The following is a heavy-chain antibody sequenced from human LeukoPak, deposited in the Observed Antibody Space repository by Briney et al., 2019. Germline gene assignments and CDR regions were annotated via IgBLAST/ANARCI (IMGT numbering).Heavy chain of an antibody. D-gene: IGHD3-16*01. J-gene: IGHJ4*02. CDR1: GGTFSSYT. Sequence: SVKVSCKASGGTFSSYTLSWVRQAPGQGLEWMGRIIPILGIANYAQKFQGRVTITADKSTSTGHMELSSLRSEDTAVYYCAREAGEFHYWGQGTLVTVSS. CDR3: AREAGEFHY. V-gene: IGHV1-69*04. CDR2: IIPILGIA.